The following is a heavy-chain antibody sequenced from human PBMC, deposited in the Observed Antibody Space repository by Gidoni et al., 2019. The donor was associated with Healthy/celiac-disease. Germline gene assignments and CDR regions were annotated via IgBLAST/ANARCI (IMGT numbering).Heavy chain of an antibody. CDR2: ISSSSSYI. D-gene: IGHD1-26*01. CDR3: ASWELLDPDAFDI. Sequence: EVQLVEYGGGLVKPGGSLRLSCAASGFTLSSYSMNWVRQSPGKGLEWVSSISSSSSYIYYADSVKGRFTISRDNAKTSLYLQMNSLRAEDTAVYYCASWELLDPDAFDIWGQGTMVTVSS. CDR1: GFTLSSYS. J-gene: IGHJ3*02. V-gene: IGHV3-21*01.